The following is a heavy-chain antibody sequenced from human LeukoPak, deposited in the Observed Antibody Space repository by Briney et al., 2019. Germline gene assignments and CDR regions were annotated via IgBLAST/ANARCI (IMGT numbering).Heavy chain of an antibody. CDR2: INSGSST. CDR3: ARLREIPVFGVVTKSTSYFDY. CDR1: GFTFSSYW. J-gene: IGHJ4*02. Sequence: GGSLRLSCAASGFTFSSYWMHWVRQAPGKGLVWVSRINSGSSTTYADSVKGRFTISRDNAKNTLYLQMNSLRAEDTAVYYCARLREIPVFGVVTKSTSYFDYWGQGTLVTVSS. V-gene: IGHV3-74*03. D-gene: IGHD3-3*01.